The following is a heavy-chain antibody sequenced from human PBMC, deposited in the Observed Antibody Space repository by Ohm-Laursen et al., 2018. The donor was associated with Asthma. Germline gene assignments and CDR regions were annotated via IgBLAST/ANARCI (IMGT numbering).Heavy chain of an antibody. Sequence: SETLSLTCVVYGGSFSGYYWSWIRQPPGKGLEWIGEINHSGSTNYNPSLKSRVTISVDTSKNQFSLKLSSVTAADTAVYYCARGRGDYRKGMDVWGQGTTVTVSS. CDR1: GGSFSGYY. CDR2: INHSGST. CDR3: ARGRGDYRKGMDV. V-gene: IGHV4-34*01. D-gene: IGHD4-11*01. J-gene: IGHJ6*02.